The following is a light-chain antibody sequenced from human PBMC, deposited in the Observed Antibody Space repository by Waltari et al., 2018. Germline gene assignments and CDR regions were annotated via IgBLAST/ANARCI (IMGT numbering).Light chain of an antibody. CDR2: DAS. Sequence: EIVLTQSPATLSLSPGERATLSCRASQSVSSYLAWYKQKPGQAPRLLIYDASNRATGIPARFSGSGSGTDFTLTISSLEPEDFAVYYCQQRSNWPRGLTFGGGTKVEIK. J-gene: IGKJ4*01. CDR3: QQRSNWPRGLT. V-gene: IGKV3-11*01. CDR1: QSVSSY.